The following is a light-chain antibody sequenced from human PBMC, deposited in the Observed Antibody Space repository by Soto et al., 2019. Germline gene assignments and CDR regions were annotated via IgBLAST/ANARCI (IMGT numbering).Light chain of an antibody. Sequence: DVQMTQSPSTLSASVGDRVTITCRASQSISTRLAWYQHKPGKAPKCLVYGASNLQSGVPSRFSGTGSGTKFSLTISSLQPDDFATYYCQQYDSYSLDTFGQGTKLEVK. CDR3: QQYDSYSLDT. V-gene: IGKV1-5*01. J-gene: IGKJ2*01. CDR1: QSISTR. CDR2: GAS.